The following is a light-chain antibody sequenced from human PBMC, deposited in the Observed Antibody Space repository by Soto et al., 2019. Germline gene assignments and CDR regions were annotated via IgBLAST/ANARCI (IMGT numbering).Light chain of an antibody. J-gene: IGLJ3*02. CDR1: TSNIGNNF. V-gene: IGLV1-47*02. Sequence: QAVVTQPPSASGTPGQRVTISCSGGTSNIGNNFVSWYQQLPGAAPKLLIYSDNQRPSGVTDRVSASKSGTSASLAISGLRSEDEADYYCATWDASLSGRVFGGGTKLTVL. CDR3: ATWDASLSGRV. CDR2: SDN.